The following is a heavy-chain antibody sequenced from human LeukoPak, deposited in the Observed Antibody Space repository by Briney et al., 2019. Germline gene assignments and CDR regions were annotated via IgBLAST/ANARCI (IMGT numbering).Heavy chain of an antibody. D-gene: IGHD3-22*01. V-gene: IGHV3-30*18. Sequence: GGSLRLSCAASGLTFSTYGMHWIRQAPGKGLEWVALISYDGSNRYYADSVKGRFTISRDNSKNTLYLQMNSLRAEDTAVYYCAKLSWYYYDSSGYLWGQGTLVTVSS. J-gene: IGHJ4*02. CDR1: GLTFSTYG. CDR2: ISYDGSNR. CDR3: AKLSWYYYDSSGYL.